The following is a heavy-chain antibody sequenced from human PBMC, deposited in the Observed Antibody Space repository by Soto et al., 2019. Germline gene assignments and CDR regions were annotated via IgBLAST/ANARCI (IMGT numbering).Heavy chain of an antibody. CDR3: ARDARGSYGMDV. D-gene: IGHD1-26*01. CDR1: GFTVSSNY. J-gene: IGHJ6*02. CDR2: IYSGGST. V-gene: IGHV3-53*01. Sequence: LRLSCAASGFTVSSNYMSWVRQAPGKGLEWVSVIYSGGSTYYADSVKGRFTISRDNSKNTLYLQMNSLRAEDTAVYYCARDARGSYGMDVWGQGTTVTVSS.